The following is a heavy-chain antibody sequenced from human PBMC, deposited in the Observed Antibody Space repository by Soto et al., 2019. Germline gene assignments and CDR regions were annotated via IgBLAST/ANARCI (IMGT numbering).Heavy chain of an antibody. CDR2: IGTSGKTI. Sequence: GALRLSCEVSGFTFSSYEMNGVRQAPGKGLEWVSYIGTSGKTIYYADSVRGRFTISRDNAKNSLYLQMNSLRAEDTAVYFCARDPAIYTGKFDYGLDVWGRGTTVTVSS. CDR1: GFTFSSYE. V-gene: IGHV3-48*03. D-gene: IGHD5-18*01. CDR3: ARDPAIYTGKFDYGLDV. J-gene: IGHJ6*02.